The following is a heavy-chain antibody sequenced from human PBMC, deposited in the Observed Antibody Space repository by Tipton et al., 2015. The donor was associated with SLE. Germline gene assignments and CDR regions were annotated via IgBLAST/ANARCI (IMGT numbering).Heavy chain of an antibody. V-gene: IGHV4-38-2*01. CDR3: ARVGDTLGYYYYMDV. CDR2: IYHSGST. CDR1: GYSISSGYY. Sequence: GLVKPSETLSLTCAVSGYSISSGYYWGWIRQPPGKGLEWIGSIYHSGSTYYNPSLKSRVTISVDTSKNQFSLKLSSVTAADTAVYYCARVGDTLGYYYYMDVWGKGTTVTVSS. D-gene: IGHD5-18*01. J-gene: IGHJ6*03.